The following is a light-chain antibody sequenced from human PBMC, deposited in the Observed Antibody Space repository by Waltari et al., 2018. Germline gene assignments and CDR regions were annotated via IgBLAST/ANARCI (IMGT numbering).Light chain of an antibody. V-gene: IGKV2-30*02. Sequence: QRPVHSDENTYLKWFHQRPGQSPRRLIYKFSRRDSGVPDRFSGSVSGTYFTLKISRVEADDVGVYYCMQGSHWPRTFGQGTKLEI. CDR3: MQGSHWPRT. CDR1: QRPVHSDENTY. CDR2: KFS. J-gene: IGKJ2*01.